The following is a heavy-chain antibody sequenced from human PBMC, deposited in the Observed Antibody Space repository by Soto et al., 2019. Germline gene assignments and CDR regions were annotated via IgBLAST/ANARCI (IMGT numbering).Heavy chain of an antibody. CDR3: ANLRGPKRRYYYYGMDV. V-gene: IGHV3-23*01. CDR2: ISGSGGST. J-gene: IGHJ6*02. Sequence: WGSLRLSCAASGFTFSSYAMSWVRQAPGKGLEWVSAISGSGGSTYYADSVKGRFTISRDNSKNTLYLQMNSLRAEDTAVYYCANLRGPKRRYYYYGMDVWGQGTTVTVSS. D-gene: IGHD3-3*01. CDR1: GFTFSSYA.